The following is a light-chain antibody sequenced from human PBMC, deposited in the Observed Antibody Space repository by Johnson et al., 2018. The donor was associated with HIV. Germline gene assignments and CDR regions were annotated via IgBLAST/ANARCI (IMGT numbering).Light chain of an antibody. V-gene: IGLV1-51*02. Sequence: QSVLTQSPSVSAAAGQKVTISCSGNNSNIGNNYVSWYQELPGTAPKLLIYENNKRPSWIPDRFSGSKSGTSATLGITGLQTADEADYYCGTWDSSLSAHYVFGTGTKVTVL. J-gene: IGLJ1*01. CDR1: NSNIGNNY. CDR3: GTWDSSLSAHYV. CDR2: ENN.